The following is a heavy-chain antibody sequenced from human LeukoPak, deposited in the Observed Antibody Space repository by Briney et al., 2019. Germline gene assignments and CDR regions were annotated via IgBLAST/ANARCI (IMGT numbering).Heavy chain of an antibody. Sequence: GGSLRLSCAASGFTFKDYGMSWVRQAPGKGLEWVSSISSSSSYIYYADSVKGRFTISRDNAKNSLYLQMNSLRAEDTAVYYCASLTVVTELDYWGQGTLVTVSS. CDR3: ASLTVVTELDY. V-gene: IGHV3-21*01. D-gene: IGHD4-23*01. J-gene: IGHJ4*02. CDR1: GFTFKDYG. CDR2: ISSSSSYI.